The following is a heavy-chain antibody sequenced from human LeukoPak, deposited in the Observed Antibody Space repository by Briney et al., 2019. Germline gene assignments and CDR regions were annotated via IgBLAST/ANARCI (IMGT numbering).Heavy chain of an antibody. CDR1: GFTFSSYE. CDR3: ARESDCGDFFFDY. D-gene: IGHD4-17*01. Sequence: GGSLRLSCAASGFTFSSYEMSWVRQAPGKGLECVSYISSSGGIIYYADSVKGRFTISRDNAKNSLYLQMSSLRAEDTAVYYCARESDCGDFFFDYWGQGTLVTVSS. V-gene: IGHV3-48*03. CDR2: ISSSGGII. J-gene: IGHJ4*02.